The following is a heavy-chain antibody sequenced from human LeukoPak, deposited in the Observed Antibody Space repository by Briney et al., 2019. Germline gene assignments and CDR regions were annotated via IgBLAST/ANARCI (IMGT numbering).Heavy chain of an antibody. J-gene: IGHJ4*02. Sequence: GGSLRLSCAASGFTFSSYGMSWVRQAPGKGLEWVSAISGSGGSTYYADSVKGRFTISRDNSKNTLYLQMNSLRAEDTAVYYCARPQGEWLFQDYWGQGTLVTVSS. CDR1: GFTFSSYG. CDR2: ISGSGGST. D-gene: IGHD3-3*01. CDR3: ARPQGEWLFQDY. V-gene: IGHV3-23*01.